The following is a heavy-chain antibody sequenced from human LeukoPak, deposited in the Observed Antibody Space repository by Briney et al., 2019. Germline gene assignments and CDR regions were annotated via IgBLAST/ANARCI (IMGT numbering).Heavy chain of an antibody. CDR1: GFPFSSYA. CDR2: ISDCGGST. Sequence: PGGSLRLSCAASGFPFSSYAMSWVRQTPGTGLDWVSSISDCGGSTYYADSVKGRFIISRVHSKNILSLQMTNLRAEDTALLCGPKNHYPAKVPKWYYGIDVSNRETTVTVPS. J-gene: IGHJ6*02. D-gene: IGHD1-26*01. CDR3: PKNHYPAKVPKWYYGIDV. V-gene: IGHV3-23*01.